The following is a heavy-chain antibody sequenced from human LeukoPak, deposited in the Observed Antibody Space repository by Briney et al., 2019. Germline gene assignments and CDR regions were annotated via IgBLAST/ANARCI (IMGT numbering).Heavy chain of an antibody. Sequence: SETLSLTCTVSGGSVSSGSYYWSWIRQPPGKGLEWIGYIYYSGSTNYNPSLKSRVTISVDTSKNQFSLKLSSVTAADTAVYYCARDRSRDGYNDYWGQGTLVTVSS. CDR3: ARDRSRDGYNDY. CDR2: IYYSGST. D-gene: IGHD5-24*01. V-gene: IGHV4-61*01. CDR1: GGSVSSGSYY. J-gene: IGHJ4*02.